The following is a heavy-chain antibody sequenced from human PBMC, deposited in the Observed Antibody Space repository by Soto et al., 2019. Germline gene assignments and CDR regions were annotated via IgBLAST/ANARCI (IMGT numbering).Heavy chain of an antibody. CDR3: AKDMKWGGMTTIHYFDS. Sequence: PGGSLRLSCAASGFSFSSHVMSWVRQAPGKGLEWVSGISSNSDTIDYADSVKGRFTISRDNAKNSLFLQMNSLRPEDTALYYCAKDMKWGGMTTIHYFDSWGQGTLVTVSS. V-gene: IGHV3-9*01. CDR1: GFSFSSHV. J-gene: IGHJ4*02. CDR2: ISSNSDTI. D-gene: IGHD4-17*01.